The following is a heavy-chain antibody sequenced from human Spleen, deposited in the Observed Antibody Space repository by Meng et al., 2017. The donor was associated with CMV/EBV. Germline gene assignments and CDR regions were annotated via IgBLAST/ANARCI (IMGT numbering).Heavy chain of an antibody. Sequence: WGPLRLSCAVSGFTLSSYAMSWVRQAPGKGLEWVANIKQDGSDKYYVDSVKGRFTISRDNAKNSLYLQMDSLRAEDTAVYYCAKAGDSSPRYYYYGMDVWGQGTTVTVSS. V-gene: IGHV3-7*01. D-gene: IGHD2-21*02. CDR3: AKAGDSSPRYYYYGMDV. CDR2: IKQDGSDK. CDR1: GFTLSSYA. J-gene: IGHJ6*02.